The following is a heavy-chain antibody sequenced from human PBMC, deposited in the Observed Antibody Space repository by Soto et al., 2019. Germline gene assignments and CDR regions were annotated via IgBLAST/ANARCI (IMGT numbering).Heavy chain of an antibody. V-gene: IGHV3-53*01. CDR2: IYSGGST. CDR3: ARIEGATYYYYYGMDV. J-gene: IGHJ6*02. D-gene: IGHD1-26*01. Sequence: GGSLRLSCAASGFTVSSNYMSWVRQAPGKGLEWVSVIYSGGSTYYADSVKGRFTISRDNSKNTLYLQMNSLRAEDTAVYYCARIEGATYYYYYGMDVWGQGTTVTVSS. CDR1: GFTVSSNY.